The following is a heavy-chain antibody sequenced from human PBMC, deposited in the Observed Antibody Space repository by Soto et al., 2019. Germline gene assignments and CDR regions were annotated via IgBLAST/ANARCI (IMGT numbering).Heavy chain of an antibody. CDR1: GFTFSSYG. CDR2: ISYDGSNK. D-gene: IGHD4-17*01. V-gene: IGHV3-30*18. Sequence: ESGGGVVQPGRSLRLSCAASGFTFSSYGMHWVRQAPGKGLEWVAVISYDGSNKYYADSVKGRFTISRDNSKNTLYLQMNSLRAEDTAVYYCAKARPHDYGDYITGPDYWGQGTLVTVSS. J-gene: IGHJ4*02. CDR3: AKARPHDYGDYITGPDY.